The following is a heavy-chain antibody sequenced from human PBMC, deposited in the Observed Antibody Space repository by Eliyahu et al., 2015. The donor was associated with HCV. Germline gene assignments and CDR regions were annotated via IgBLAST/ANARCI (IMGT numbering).Heavy chain of an antibody. CDR1: GFPFSXSY. Sequence: QVQLMESGGXLVKPGGSLRLSXAAXGFPFSXSYMIWIRQAPGKGLEWVSYISSSGSTIYYADSMKGRFTISRDNAKNSLYLQMNSLRSEDTAVYYCARGRWFGNLYQSDAFDIWGQGTMVTVSS. CDR2: ISSSGSTI. D-gene: IGHD3-10*01. J-gene: IGHJ3*02. V-gene: IGHV3-11*04. CDR3: ARGRWFGNLYQSDAFDI.